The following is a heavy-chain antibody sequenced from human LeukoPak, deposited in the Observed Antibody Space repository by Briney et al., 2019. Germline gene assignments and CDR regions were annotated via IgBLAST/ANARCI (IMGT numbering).Heavy chain of an antibody. CDR2: INASSGST. J-gene: IGHJ4*02. V-gene: IGHV1-46*01. Sequence: AAVKVSCKASGYTFTSYYMHWVRQAPGQGLEWMGGINASSGSTNYAQKFQGRVTMTEDTSTDTAYMELSSLRSEDTAVYYCATVPRSLWFGEFDYWGQGTLVSVSS. CDR1: GYTFTSYY. CDR3: ATVPRSLWFGEFDY. D-gene: IGHD3-10*01.